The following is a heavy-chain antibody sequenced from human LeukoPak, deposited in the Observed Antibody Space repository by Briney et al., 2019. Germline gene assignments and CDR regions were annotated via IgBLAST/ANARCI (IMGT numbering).Heavy chain of an antibody. CDR2: ISGSGGST. J-gene: IGHJ4*02. CDR3: AKELTWIQIWSRNDY. CDR1: GFSFKDYW. V-gene: IGHV3-23*01. D-gene: IGHD5-18*01. Sequence: PGGSLRLSCAASGFSFKDYWMSWVRQAPGEGLEWVSAISGSGGSTYYADSVKGRFTISRDNSKNTLYLQMNSLRAEDTAVYYCAKELTWIQIWSRNDYWGQGTLVTVSS.